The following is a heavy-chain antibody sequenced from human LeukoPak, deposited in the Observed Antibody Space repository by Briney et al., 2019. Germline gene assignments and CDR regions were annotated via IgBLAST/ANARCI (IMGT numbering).Heavy chain of an antibody. V-gene: IGHV1-2*02. D-gene: IGHD5-18*01. CDR1: GYTFTSYG. CDR3: ARRARGYSYGGFGY. J-gene: IGHJ4*02. Sequence: ASVKVSFKASGYTFTSYGISWVRQAPGQGLEWMGWINPNSGGTNYAQKFQGRVTMTRDTSISTAYMELSRLRSDDAAVYYCARRARGYSYGGFGYWGQGTLVTVSS. CDR2: INPNSGGT.